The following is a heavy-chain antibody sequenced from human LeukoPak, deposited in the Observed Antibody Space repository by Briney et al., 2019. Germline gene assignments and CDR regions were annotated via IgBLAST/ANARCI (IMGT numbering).Heavy chain of an antibody. J-gene: IGHJ4*02. D-gene: IGHD3-16*01. V-gene: IGHV4-31*03. CDR2: IYYSGST. CDR1: GGSISSGGYY. Sequence: PSETLSLTCTVSGGSISSGGYYWSWIRQHPGKGLEWIGYIYYSGSTYYNPSLKSRVTISVDTSRNQFSLKLSFVTAADTAVYYCARERVGGRGFDYWGQGTLVTVSS. CDR3: ARERVGGRGFDY.